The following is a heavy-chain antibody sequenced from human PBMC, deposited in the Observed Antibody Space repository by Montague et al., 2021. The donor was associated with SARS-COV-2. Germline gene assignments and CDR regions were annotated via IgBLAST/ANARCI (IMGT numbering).Heavy chain of an antibody. Sequence: KGRFTISRDNAKNTLYLQMNSLRVEDTGVYYCAKARGSGSYYLGQWGQGTLVTVSS. J-gene: IGHJ1*01. D-gene: IGHD3-10*01. V-gene: IGHV3-74*01. CDR3: AKARGSGSYYLGQ.